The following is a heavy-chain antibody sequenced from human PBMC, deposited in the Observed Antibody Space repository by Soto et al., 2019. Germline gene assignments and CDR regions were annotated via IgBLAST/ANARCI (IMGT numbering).Heavy chain of an antibody. CDR2: IYYSGSP. Sequence: SETLSLTCPVSGGSISSGGYYWSWIRQHPGKGLEWFGYIYYSGSPYYNPSLKSRVTISVDTSTNQLSLKLSSVTAADTAVYYCARATYAFDIWGQGTMVTVS. V-gene: IGHV4-31*03. CDR3: ARATYAFDI. J-gene: IGHJ3*02. CDR1: GGSISSGGYY.